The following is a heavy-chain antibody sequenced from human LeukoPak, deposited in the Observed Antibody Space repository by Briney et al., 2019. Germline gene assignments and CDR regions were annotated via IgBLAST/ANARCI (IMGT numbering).Heavy chain of an antibody. Sequence: GGSLRLSCAASGFTFSSYSMNWVRQAPGKGLEWVSSISSSSSYIYYADSVKGRFTISRDNAKNSLYLQMNSLRAEDTAVYYCARHYSSSWYAIGNDYWGQGTLVTVSS. V-gene: IGHV3-21*01. CDR2: ISSSSSYI. D-gene: IGHD6-13*01. J-gene: IGHJ4*02. CDR3: ARHYSSSWYAIGNDY. CDR1: GFTFSSYS.